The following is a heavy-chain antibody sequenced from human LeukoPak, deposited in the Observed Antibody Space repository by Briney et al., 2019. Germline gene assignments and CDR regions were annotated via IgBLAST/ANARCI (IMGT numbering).Heavy chain of an antibody. Sequence: GASVKVSCKASGYTFTSYYMHWVRQAPGQGLEWMGLINSNGDNTAYAQKFQGRVIMTRDTSTSTVYMELSSLRSEDTAVYYCARAAGDSYGYRYYFDQWGQGTLVTVSS. J-gene: IGHJ4*02. CDR3: ARAAGDSYGYRYYFDQ. D-gene: IGHD5-18*01. CDR2: INSNGDNT. CDR1: GYTFTSYY. V-gene: IGHV1-46*01.